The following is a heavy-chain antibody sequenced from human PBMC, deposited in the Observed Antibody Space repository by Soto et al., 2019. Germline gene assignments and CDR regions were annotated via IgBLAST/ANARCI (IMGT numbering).Heavy chain of an antibody. J-gene: IGHJ3*02. D-gene: IGHD5-12*01. V-gene: IGHV3-30-3*01. CDR3: ARGSRDGYNHRAFDI. CDR1: GFTFSSYA. Sequence: GGSLRLSCAASGFTFSSYAMHWVRQAPGKGLEWVAVISYDGSNKYYADSVKGRFTISRDNSKNTLYLQMNSLRAEDTAVYYCARGSRDGYNHRAFDIWGQGTMVTVSS. CDR2: ISYDGSNK.